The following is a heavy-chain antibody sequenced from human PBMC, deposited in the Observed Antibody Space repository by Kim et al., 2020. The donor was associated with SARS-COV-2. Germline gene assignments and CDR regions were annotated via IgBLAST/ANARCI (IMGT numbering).Heavy chain of an antibody. V-gene: IGHV5-51*01. J-gene: IGHJ4*01. Sequence: TYSPSVEGHATISVDKTINTAYLQLSGLKASDTAIYYCARGLASEFYFDFWGNGTLVTVSS. CDR3: ARGLASEFYFDF.